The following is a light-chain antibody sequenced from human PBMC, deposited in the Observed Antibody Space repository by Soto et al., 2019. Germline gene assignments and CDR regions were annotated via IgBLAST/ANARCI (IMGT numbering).Light chain of an antibody. Sequence: QSVLTQPPSASGSPGQSVTISCTGTSSDIGDYNYVSWYQQHPGKAPKLMIYEVSKRSSGVPDRFSGSKSGNTASLTVSGLQAEDEADYYCSSYAGSNSPFVFGSGTKVTVL. CDR2: EVS. CDR3: SSYAGSNSPFV. J-gene: IGLJ1*01. V-gene: IGLV2-8*01. CDR1: SSDIGDYNY.